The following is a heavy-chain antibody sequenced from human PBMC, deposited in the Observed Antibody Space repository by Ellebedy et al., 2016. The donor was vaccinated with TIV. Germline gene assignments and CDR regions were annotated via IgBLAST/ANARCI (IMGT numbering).Heavy chain of an antibody. CDR2: INIDGTTT. CDR3: ARVEVGRSGPSYGMDV. V-gene: IGHV3-74*01. Sequence: GESLKISCAASGFTFSSYWMHWVRQAHGKGLEWVPRINIDGTTTSYADSVKGRFTISRDNAKNTLYLQMNSLRAEDTAVYYCARVEVGRSGPSYGMDVWGQGTTVTVSS. D-gene: IGHD6-19*01. CDR1: GFTFSSYW. J-gene: IGHJ6*02.